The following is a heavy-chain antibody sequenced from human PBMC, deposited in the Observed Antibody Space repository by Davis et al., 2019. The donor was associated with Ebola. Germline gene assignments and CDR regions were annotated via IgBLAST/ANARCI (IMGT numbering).Heavy chain of an antibody. D-gene: IGHD1-1*01. CDR1: GFTFSTYG. CDR2: ISYDGSHK. Sequence: GESLKISCAASGFTFSTYGMHWVRQVPGKGLEWVAVISYDGSHKYTADSVRGRFTIARDKSKDTLYLQMKSLRAEDTAVYYCARRTTLDYWGQGTLVTVSS. J-gene: IGHJ4*02. V-gene: IGHV3-30*03. CDR3: ARRTTLDY.